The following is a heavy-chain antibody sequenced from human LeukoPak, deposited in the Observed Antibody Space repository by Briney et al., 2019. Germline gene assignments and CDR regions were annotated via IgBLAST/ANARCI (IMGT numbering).Heavy chain of an antibody. D-gene: IGHD3-22*01. CDR2: IWYDGSNK. CDR3: ARDGTNYYDSSGYYEPYYFDY. Sequence: GGSLRLSCAASGFTFSSYGMHWVRQAPGKGLEWVAVIWYDGSNKYYADSVKGRFTISRDNSKNTLYLQMNSLRAEDTAVYYCARDGTNYYDSSGYYEPYYFDYWGQGTLVTVSS. V-gene: IGHV3-33*01. CDR1: GFTFSSYG. J-gene: IGHJ4*02.